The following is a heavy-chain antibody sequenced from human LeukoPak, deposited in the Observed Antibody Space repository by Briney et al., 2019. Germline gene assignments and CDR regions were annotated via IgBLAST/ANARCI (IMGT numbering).Heavy chain of an antibody. CDR2: TYSNGRT. CDR1: GFTVSSNY. Sequence: GGALRLSCAASGFTVSSNYMSWVRQAPGKGLEWVSVTYSNGRTYYADSVKGRFTISRDISKNTLYLQMNSLRAEDTAVYYCARGHIVGVEGPFDYWGQGTLVTVSS. CDR3: ARGHIVGVEGPFDY. J-gene: IGHJ4*02. V-gene: IGHV3-66*03. D-gene: IGHD1-26*01.